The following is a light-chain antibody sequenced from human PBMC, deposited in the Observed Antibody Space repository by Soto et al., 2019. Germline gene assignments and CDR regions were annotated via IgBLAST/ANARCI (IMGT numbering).Light chain of an antibody. CDR3: QQYNDWPET. J-gene: IGKJ1*01. Sequence: EIEMTQSPATLSVSTGESATLSCRASQSVSSHLAWYQQRVGQAPKLLSYDASTRATGIPARFSGSGSGTEFTLTISSLQSEDFAVYYCQQYNDWPETFGQGNKVEIK. V-gene: IGKV3-15*01. CDR1: QSVSSH. CDR2: DAS.